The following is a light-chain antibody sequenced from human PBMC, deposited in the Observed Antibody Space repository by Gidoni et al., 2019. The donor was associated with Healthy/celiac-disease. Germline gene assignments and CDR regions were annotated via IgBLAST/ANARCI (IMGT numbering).Light chain of an antibody. CDR3: QAWDSSTAV. CDR1: QLGDKY. Sequence: SYALTHPPSLSVSPGQTASITCSGDQLGDKYACWYQQKPGQSPVLVIYQDSKRPSGIPERFSGSNSGNTATLTISGTQAMDEADYYCQAWDSSTAVFGGGTKLTVL. V-gene: IGLV3-1*01. CDR2: QDS. J-gene: IGLJ2*01.